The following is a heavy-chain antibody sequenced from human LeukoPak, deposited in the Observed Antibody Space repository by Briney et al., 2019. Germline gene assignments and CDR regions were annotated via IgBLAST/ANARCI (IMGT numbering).Heavy chain of an antibody. V-gene: IGHV3-64D*06. CDR2: ISSNGGST. Sequence: GGTLRLCCSASGFTFSSYAMHWVRQAPGKGLEYVSAISSNGGSTYYADSVKGRFTISRDNSKHALYLQMSSLRAEDTAVYYCVKGPPYSSTWGYYFDYWGQGTLVTVSS. J-gene: IGHJ4*02. D-gene: IGHD6-13*01. CDR1: GFTFSSYA. CDR3: VKGPPYSSTWGYYFDY.